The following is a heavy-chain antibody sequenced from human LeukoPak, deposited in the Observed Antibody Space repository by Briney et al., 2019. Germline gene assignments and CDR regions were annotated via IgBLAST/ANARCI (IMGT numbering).Heavy chain of an antibody. CDR1: GFTFSSYE. V-gene: IGHV3-23*01. CDR3: AKAPVTSCRGAFCYPFDY. D-gene: IGHD2-15*01. J-gene: IGHJ4*02. CDR2: MSSSDDGR. Sequence: GGSLRLSCAASGFTFSSYEMNWVRQAPGKGLEWVSAMSSSDDGRYYAASVRGRFTISRDTSRSTPYLQMNSLRAEDAAVYYCAKAPVTSCRGAFCYPFDYWGQGTLVTVSS.